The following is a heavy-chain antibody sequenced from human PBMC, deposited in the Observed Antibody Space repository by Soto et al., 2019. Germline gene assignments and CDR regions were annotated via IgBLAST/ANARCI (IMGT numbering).Heavy chain of an antibody. CDR3: ARVERGTATTVVDAFDI. J-gene: IGHJ3*02. CDR2: MSHSGGT. Sequence: QVQLQQWGAGLLKPSETLSLTCAVYGGFVSSGSYYWSWIRQPPEKGLEWIGEMSHSGGTHFNPSLKCRVIISVDTSKNQFSLQMSSVTAADTALYYCARVERGTATTVVDAFDIWGPGTMVTVSS. CDR1: GGFVSSGSYY. V-gene: IGHV4-34*01. D-gene: IGHD1-1*01.